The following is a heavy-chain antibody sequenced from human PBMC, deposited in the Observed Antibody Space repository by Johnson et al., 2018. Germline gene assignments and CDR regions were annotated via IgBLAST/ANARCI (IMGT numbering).Heavy chain of an antibody. D-gene: IGHD3-22*01. CDR3: ARGNYDSSGYYSGGYCQH. V-gene: IGHV4-59*01. CDR2: IYYSGST. CDR1: GGSISSYY. Sequence: QVQLQESGPGLVKPSETLSLTCTVSGGSISSYYWSWIRQPPGKGLEWIGYIYYSGSTNYNPSLKSRVTISVDTAKNQFSLKLSFVTPADTAVYYCARGNYDSSGYYSGGYCQHWGQGTLVTVSS. J-gene: IGHJ1*01.